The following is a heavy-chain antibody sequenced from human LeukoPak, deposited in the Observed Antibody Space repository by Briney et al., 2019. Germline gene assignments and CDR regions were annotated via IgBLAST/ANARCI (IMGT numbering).Heavy chain of an antibody. J-gene: IGHJ4*02. Sequence: GGSLRLSCAASGFTFSTYVMHWVRQAPGKGLMWVSRINNDGSSISYADSAKGRFTISRDNAKNTLYLQMNSLRAEDTAVYYCTSDTVDTAVGIDYWGQGTLVTVSP. V-gene: IGHV3-74*01. CDR3: TSDTVDTAVGIDY. D-gene: IGHD5-18*01. CDR2: INNDGSSI. CDR1: GFTFSTYV.